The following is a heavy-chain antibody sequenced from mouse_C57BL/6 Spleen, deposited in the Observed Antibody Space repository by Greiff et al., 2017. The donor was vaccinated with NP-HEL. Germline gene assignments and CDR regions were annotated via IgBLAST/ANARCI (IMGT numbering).Heavy chain of an antibody. CDR1: GYTFTDYN. V-gene: IGHV1-18*01. Sequence: EVQLQQSGPELVKPGASVKIPCKASGYTFTDYNMDWVKQSHGKSLEWIGDINPNNGGTIYNQKFKGKATSTVDKSSSTAYMELRSLTSEDTAVYYCARRPYYYGSSYGYAMDYWGQGTSVTVSS. CDR2: INPNNGGT. D-gene: IGHD1-1*01. CDR3: ARRPYYYGSSYGYAMDY. J-gene: IGHJ4*01.